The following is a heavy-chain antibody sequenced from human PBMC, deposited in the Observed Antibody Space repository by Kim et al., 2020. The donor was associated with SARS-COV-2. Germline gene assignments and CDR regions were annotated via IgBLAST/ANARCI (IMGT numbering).Heavy chain of an antibody. CDR2: INHSGST. V-gene: IGHV4-34*01. Sequence: SETLSLTCAVYGGSFSGYYWSWIRQPPGKGLEWIGEINHSGSTNYNPSLKSRVTISVDTSKNQFSLKLSSVTAADTAVYYCARVGYDSPRETGSWGQGTLVTVSS. J-gene: IGHJ4*02. CDR3: ARVGYDSPRETGS. D-gene: IGHD3-22*01. CDR1: GGSFSGYY.